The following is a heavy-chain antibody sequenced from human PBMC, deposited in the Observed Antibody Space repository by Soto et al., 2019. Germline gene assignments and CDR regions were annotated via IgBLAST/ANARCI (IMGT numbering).Heavy chain of an antibody. V-gene: IGHV4-38-2*01. CDR1: LYSISIGYY. Sequence: AETPSLTCAIPLYSISIGYYWGWIRHPPGKGLEWIGSIYHSASTYYNPSLKSRVTISVDTSKNQFSLKLSSLTAADTAVDYCARNGLRANEGYGMDVWGQGNTVTVS. D-gene: IGHD3-10*01. CDR3: ARNGLRANEGYGMDV. J-gene: IGHJ6*02. CDR2: IYHSAST.